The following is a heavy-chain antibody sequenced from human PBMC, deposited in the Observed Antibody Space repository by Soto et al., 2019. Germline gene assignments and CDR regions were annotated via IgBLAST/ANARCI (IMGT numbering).Heavy chain of an antibody. D-gene: IGHD4-4*01. Sequence: VSVKVSCKVSGYTLTELSMHWVRRAPGKGLEWMGGFDPEDGETIYAQKFQGRVTMTEDTSTDTAYMELSSLRSEDTAVYYCATANDYNNSMGNYYYYYYYMDVWGKGTTVTVSS. J-gene: IGHJ6*03. V-gene: IGHV1-24*01. CDR3: ATANDYNNSMGNYYYYYYYMDV. CDR1: GYTLTELS. CDR2: FDPEDGET.